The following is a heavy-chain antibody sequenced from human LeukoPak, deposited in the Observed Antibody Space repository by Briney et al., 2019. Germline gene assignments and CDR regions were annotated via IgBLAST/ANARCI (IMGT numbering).Heavy chain of an antibody. CDR3: AKVYSSGFYDAFDI. CDR1: GFTFEDYA. D-gene: IGHD6-19*01. V-gene: IGHV3-9*01. J-gene: IGHJ3*02. CDR2: ITWNSGVI. Sequence: PGRSLRLSCAVSGFTFEDYAVNWVRQDPGKGLEWVSGITWNSGVIGYAGSVKGRFTISRDNAKNSLYLRMDSLRAEDTASYYCAKVYSSGFYDAFDIWGQGTMVTVSS.